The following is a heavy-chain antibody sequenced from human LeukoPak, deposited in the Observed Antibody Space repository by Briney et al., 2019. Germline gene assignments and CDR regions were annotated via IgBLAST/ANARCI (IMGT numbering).Heavy chain of an antibody. J-gene: IGHJ4*02. Sequence: SQTLSLTCAISGNSVSSNYAASHWIRQSPSGGLEWMGEAYYRSKWYIDYAESVKNRITINPDTSKNQLSLQLNSVTPDDTAVYYCAKGSFQGGFDFWGQGTLVTVPS. D-gene: IGHD2-15*01. V-gene: IGHV6-1*01. CDR3: AKGSFQGGFDF. CDR2: AYYRSKWYI. CDR1: GNSVSSNYAA.